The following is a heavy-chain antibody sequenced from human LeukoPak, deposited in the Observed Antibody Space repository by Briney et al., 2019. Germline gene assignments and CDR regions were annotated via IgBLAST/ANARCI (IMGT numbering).Heavy chain of an antibody. CDR1: GYTFTSYD. V-gene: IGHV1-8*01. CDR2: MNTNSDNT. CDR3: ARGLRSFLDY. D-gene: IGHD2-21*01. Sequence: ASVKVSCKASGYTFTSYDINWVRQATGQGLEWMGWMNTNSDNTGYAQKFQGRVTMTRNTSISTAYMELSSLRSEDTAVYYCARGLRSFLDYWGQGTLVTVSS. J-gene: IGHJ4*02.